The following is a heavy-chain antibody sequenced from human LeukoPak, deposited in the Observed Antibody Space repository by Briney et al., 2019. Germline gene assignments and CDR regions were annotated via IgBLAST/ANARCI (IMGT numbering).Heavy chain of an antibody. D-gene: IGHD1-26*01. CDR2: ISAYNGNT. J-gene: IGHJ6*02. Sequence: GASVKVSCKASGYIFTSYGISWVRQAPGQGLEWMGWISAYNGNTNYAQKLQGRVTMTTDTSTSTAYMELRSLRSDDTAVYYCARDRPYYYSYYYYGMDVWGQGTTVTVSS. CDR3: ARDRPYYYSYYYYGMDV. CDR1: GYIFTSYG. V-gene: IGHV1-18*01.